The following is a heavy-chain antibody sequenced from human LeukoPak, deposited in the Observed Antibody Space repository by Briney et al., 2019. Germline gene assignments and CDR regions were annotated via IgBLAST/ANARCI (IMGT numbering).Heavy chain of an antibody. CDR3: ARVSCSGGSCYSGWFDP. CDR1: GFTFSSYS. V-gene: IGHV3-21*01. CDR2: ISSSSSYI. J-gene: IGHJ5*02. D-gene: IGHD2-15*01. Sequence: GGSLRLSCAASGFTFSSYSMNWVRQAPGKGPEWVSSISSSSSYIYYADSVKGRFTISRDNAKNSLYLQMNSLRAEDTAVYYCARVSCSGGSCYSGWFDPWGQGTLVTVSS.